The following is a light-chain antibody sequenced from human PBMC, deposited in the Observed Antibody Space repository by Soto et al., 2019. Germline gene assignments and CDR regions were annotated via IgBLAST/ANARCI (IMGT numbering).Light chain of an antibody. J-gene: IGKJ3*01. Sequence: DIVMTQSPDSLAVSLGERATINCKSSQSVLYSSNNKNYLAWYQQKPGQPPKHLIYWASTRESGVPDRFSGSGYGTDFTLTISSLQAEDVAVYYCQQYYSTPFTFGPGTKVDIK. CDR1: QSVLYSSNNKNY. V-gene: IGKV4-1*01. CDR3: QQYYSTPFT. CDR2: WAS.